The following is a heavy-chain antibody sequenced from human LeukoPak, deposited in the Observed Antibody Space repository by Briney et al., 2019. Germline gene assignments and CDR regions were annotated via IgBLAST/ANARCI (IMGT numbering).Heavy chain of an antibody. CDR3: VKDMSGSNDAFDI. CDR1: GFTFDDYA. Sequence: GGSLRLSCAASGFTFDDYAMHWVRQAPGKGLELVSGISWNSGSIGYADSVKGRFTISRDNAKNSLYLQMNSLRAEDTALYYCVKDMSGSNDAFDIWGQGTMVSVSS. V-gene: IGHV3-9*01. CDR2: ISWNSGSI. D-gene: IGHD1-26*01. J-gene: IGHJ3*02.